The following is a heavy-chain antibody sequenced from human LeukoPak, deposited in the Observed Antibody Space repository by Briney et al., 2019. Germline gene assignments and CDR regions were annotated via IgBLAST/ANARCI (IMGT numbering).Heavy chain of an antibody. CDR1: GFTFSDSY. V-gene: IGHV3-11*01. CDR3: ARAPRDSSSWSRWFDP. Sequence: GGSLRLSCAASGFTFSDSYMTWIRQASGKGLEWVSYISSSGSTIYYADSVKGRFTISRDNAKNSLYLQMNSLRAEDTAVYYCARAPRDSSSWSRWFDPWGQGTLVTVSS. CDR2: ISSSGSTI. J-gene: IGHJ5*02. D-gene: IGHD6-13*01.